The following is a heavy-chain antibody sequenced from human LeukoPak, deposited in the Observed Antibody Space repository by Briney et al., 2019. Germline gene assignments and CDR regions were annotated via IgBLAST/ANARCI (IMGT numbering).Heavy chain of an antibody. Sequence: GGSLRLSCEASGFTFSRYWMHWVRQAPGKGLVWVSRIKSDGKTNYADSVRGRFTISRDNAKNTVSLQMDSLRAEDTGVYYCARAPSEVGGYYPEYFRHWGQGTLVTVSS. D-gene: IGHD3-22*01. CDR1: GFTFSRYW. CDR3: ARAPSEVGGYYPEYFRH. J-gene: IGHJ1*01. V-gene: IGHV3-74*01. CDR2: IKSDGKT.